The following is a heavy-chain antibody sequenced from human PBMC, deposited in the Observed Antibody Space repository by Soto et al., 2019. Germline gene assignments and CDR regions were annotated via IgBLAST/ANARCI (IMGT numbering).Heavy chain of an antibody. J-gene: IGHJ4*02. Sequence: QVQLVESGGSVVQPGRSLRLSCAASGFTFNAYGMHWVRQAPGKGLEWVALIWYDGSNKHYADSVKGRFTISRDNSQNTLYLQMNSLRAEDTAVYYCARAVGPFDYWGQGTLVTVSS. CDR3: ARAVGPFDY. V-gene: IGHV3-33*01. CDR1: GFTFNAYG. D-gene: IGHD1-26*01. CDR2: IWYDGSNK.